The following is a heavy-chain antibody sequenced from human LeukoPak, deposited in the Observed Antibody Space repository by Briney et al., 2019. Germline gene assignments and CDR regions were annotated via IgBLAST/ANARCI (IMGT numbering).Heavy chain of an antibody. CDR1: GFTFNSYS. CDR2: IKSKTDGETT. CDR3: TTEMDYYDSSGYYSLRLFDF. V-gene: IGHV3-15*01. J-gene: IGHJ4*02. D-gene: IGHD3-22*01. Sequence: GGSLRLSCAASGFTFNSYSMNWVRQAPGKGLEWVGRIKSKTDGETTDYAAPVKGRFTISRNDSNNTLYLQMSSLGTEDTAVYYCTTEMDYYDSSGYYSLRLFDFWGQGTLVTVSS.